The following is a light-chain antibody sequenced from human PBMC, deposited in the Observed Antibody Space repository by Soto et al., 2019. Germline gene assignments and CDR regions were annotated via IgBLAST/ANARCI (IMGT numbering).Light chain of an antibody. CDR2: ATS. V-gene: IGKV3D-20*01. J-gene: IGKJ5*01. CDR3: QQYGTSPRSIT. CDR1: QALRSSY. Sequence: EILLTQSPATLSLSPGERATLSCGGSQALRSSYFAWYQQKPGLAPRLLIYATSSRATGIPDRFSGGGSGTDFTLTINKLEPEAFAVYYCQQYGTSPRSITFGQGTRLEIK.